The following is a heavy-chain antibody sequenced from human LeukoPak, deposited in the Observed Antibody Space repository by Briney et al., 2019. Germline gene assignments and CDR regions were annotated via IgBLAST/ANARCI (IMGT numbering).Heavy chain of an antibody. CDR2: IYPGDSDT. CDR1: GYSFTSYW. J-gene: IGHJ4*02. D-gene: IGHD5-18*01. CDR3: ARHGPDTAMVTSYDY. Sequence: GESLKISCKGSGYSFTSYWIGWVRQMPGKGLERMGIIYPGDSDTRYSPSFQGQVTISADKSISTAYLQWSSLKATDTAMYYCARHGPDTAMVTSYDYWGQGTLVTVSS. V-gene: IGHV5-51*01.